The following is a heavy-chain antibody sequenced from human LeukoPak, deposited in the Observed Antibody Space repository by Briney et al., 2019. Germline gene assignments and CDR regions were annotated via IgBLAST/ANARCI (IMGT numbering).Heavy chain of an antibody. D-gene: IGHD3-10*01. CDR1: GFTFSSYS. V-gene: IGHV3-48*04. Sequence: QPGGSLRLSCAASGFTFSSYSMNWVGQAPGKGLEWVAYISSSGSTIYYADSVKGRFTISRDNAKNSLYLQMNSLRAEDTAVYYCARDVSGSGSYYPRTPDFDYWGQGTLVTVSS. CDR3: ARDVSGSGSYYPRTPDFDY. J-gene: IGHJ4*02. CDR2: ISSSGSTI.